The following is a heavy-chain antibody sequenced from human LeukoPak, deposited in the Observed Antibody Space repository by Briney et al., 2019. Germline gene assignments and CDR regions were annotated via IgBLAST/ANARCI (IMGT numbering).Heavy chain of an antibody. D-gene: IGHD2-21*02. J-gene: IGHJ4*02. CDR3: ARQVTYCGGDCYSAFDY. V-gene: IGHV4-59*08. CDR2: IYYSGST. Sequence: PSETLSLTCTVSGGSISSYYWSWIRQPPGKGLEWMGYIYYSGSTNYNPSLKSRVTISVDTSKNQFSLKLSSVTAADTAVYYCARQVTYCGGDCYSAFDYWGQGTLVTVSS. CDR1: GGSISSYY.